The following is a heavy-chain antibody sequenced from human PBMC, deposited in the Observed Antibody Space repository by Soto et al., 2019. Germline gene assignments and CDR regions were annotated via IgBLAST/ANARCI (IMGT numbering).Heavy chain of an antibody. Sequence: GGSLRLSCQASGFNFDNYGMHWVRQAPGKGLEWVAVITYDGSFQYYADSVKGRFTISRDNSNNTLSLHLNTLKPEDTAVYHCAKDRVGGTFYTPLSFWGQGTLVTVSS. CDR1: GFNFDNYG. D-gene: IGHD1-7*01. J-gene: IGHJ4*02. CDR3: AKDRVGGTFYTPLSF. V-gene: IGHV3-30*18. CDR2: ITYDGSFQ.